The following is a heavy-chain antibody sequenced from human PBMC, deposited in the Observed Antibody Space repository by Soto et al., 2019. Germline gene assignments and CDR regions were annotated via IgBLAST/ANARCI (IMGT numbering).Heavy chain of an antibody. Sequence: GGSLRLSCAASGFTFSSYGMTWVRQAPGKGLEWVSGISSSGSSTYYADSVKGRFTISRDNAKNLLYLQMNSLRAEDTAVYYCARDLNEYVSFRFDPRGQGTLVTVSS. CDR3: ARDLNEYVSFRFDP. J-gene: IGHJ5*02. CDR2: ISSSGSST. V-gene: IGHV3-21*01. CDR1: GFTFSSYG. D-gene: IGHD3-16*01.